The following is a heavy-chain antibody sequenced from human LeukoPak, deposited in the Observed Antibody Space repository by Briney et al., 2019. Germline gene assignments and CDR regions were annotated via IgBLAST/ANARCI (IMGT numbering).Heavy chain of an antibody. D-gene: IGHD3-22*01. CDR3: ARSLNYYDSSGYRLVWFDP. CDR2: IIPIFGTA. J-gene: IGHJ5*02. Sequence: ASVKVSFKASGGTFSSYAISWVRQAPGQGLEWMGGIIPIFGTANYAQKFQGRVTITADESTSTAYMELSSLRSEDTAVYYCARSLNYYDSSGYRLVWFDPWGQGTLVTVSS. CDR1: GGTFSSYA. V-gene: IGHV1-69*13.